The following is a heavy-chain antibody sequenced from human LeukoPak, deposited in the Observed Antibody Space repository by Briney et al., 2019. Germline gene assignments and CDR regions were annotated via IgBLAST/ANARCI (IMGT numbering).Heavy chain of an antibody. CDR2: ISGSGGST. CDR1: GFTFSSYA. J-gene: IGHJ6*02. CDR3: AKDQVSLGAKALLYGMDV. V-gene: IGHV3-23*01. Sequence: PGGSLRLSCAASGFTFSSYAMSWVRQAPGKGLEWVSAISGSGGSTYYADSVKGRFTISRDNSKNTLYLQMNSLRAEDTAVYYCAKDQVSLGAKALLYGMDVWGQGTTVTVSS. D-gene: IGHD1-26*01.